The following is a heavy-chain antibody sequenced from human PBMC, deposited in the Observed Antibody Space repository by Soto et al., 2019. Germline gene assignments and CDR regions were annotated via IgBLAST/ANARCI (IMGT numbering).Heavy chain of an antibody. V-gene: IGHV3-21*01. CDR3: DTAPRIPSVSGGSGF. D-gene: IGHD2-15*01. CDR2: ISSSSSYI. Sequence: PGGSLRLSCAASGFTFSSYSMNWVRQASGKGLEWVSSISSSSSYIYYADSVKGRFTISRDNAKNSLYLHMNSLRAEDKPVYYCDTAPRIPSVSGGSGFWEQATMVAGSS. J-gene: IGHJ3*01. CDR1: GFTFSSYS.